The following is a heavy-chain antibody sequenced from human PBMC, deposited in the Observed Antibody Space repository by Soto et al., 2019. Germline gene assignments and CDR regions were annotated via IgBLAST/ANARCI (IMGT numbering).Heavy chain of an antibody. J-gene: IGHJ4*02. CDR2: ISYDGSNK. D-gene: IGHD3-22*01. CDR3: AKDTVYYDTSGYNGWYGEYYFDY. Sequence: ESGGGVVQPGRSLRLSCAASGFTFSSYGMHWVRQAPGKGLEWVAVISYDGSNKYYADSVKGRFTISRDNSKNTLYLQMNSLRAEDTAVYYCAKDTVYYDTSGYNGWYGEYYFDYWGQGTLVTVSS. V-gene: IGHV3-30*18. CDR1: GFTFSSYG.